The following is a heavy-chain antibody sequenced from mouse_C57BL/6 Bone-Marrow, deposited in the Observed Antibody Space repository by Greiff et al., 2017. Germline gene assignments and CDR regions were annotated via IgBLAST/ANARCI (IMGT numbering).Heavy chain of an antibody. CDR3: ARSGSYYFDY. V-gene: IGHV1-80*01. Sequence: VHVKQSGAELVKPGASVKISCKASGYAFSSYWMNWVKQRPGKGLEWIGQIYPGDGDTNYNGKFKGKATLTADKSSSTAYMQLSSLTSEDSAVYFCARSGSYYFDYWGQGTTLTVSS. CDR1: GYAFSSYW. J-gene: IGHJ2*01. CDR2: IYPGDGDT. D-gene: IGHD3-1*01.